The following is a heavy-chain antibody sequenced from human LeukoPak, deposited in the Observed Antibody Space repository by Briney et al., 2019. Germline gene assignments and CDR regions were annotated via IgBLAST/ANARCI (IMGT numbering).Heavy chain of an antibody. V-gene: IGHV3-21*01. J-gene: IGHJ6*04. D-gene: IGHD3-10*02. CDR2: ITSNTNYI. CDR1: GFTFSSYS. CDR3: AELGITMIGGV. Sequence: GGSLRLSCAASGFTFSSYSMNWVRQAPGTGLEWVSSITSNTNYIYYADSVKGRFTISRDNAKNSLYLQMNSLRAEDTAVYYCAELGITMIGGVWGKGTTVTISS.